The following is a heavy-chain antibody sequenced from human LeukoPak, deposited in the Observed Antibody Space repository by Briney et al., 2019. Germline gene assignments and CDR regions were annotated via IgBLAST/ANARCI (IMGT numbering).Heavy chain of an antibody. D-gene: IGHD6-19*01. V-gene: IGHV3-30*04. J-gene: IGHJ4*02. Sequence: GGSLRLSCAASGFTFSSYAMHWVRQAPGKGLEWVAVISYDGSNKYYADSVKGRFTISRDNFKNTLYLQMNSLRAEDTAVYYCARGWLVTTYFDYWGQGTLVTVSS. CDR1: GFTFSSYA. CDR3: ARGWLVTTYFDY. CDR2: ISYDGSNK.